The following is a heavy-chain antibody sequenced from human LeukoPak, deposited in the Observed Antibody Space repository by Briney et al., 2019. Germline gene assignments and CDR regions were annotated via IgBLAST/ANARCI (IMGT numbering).Heavy chain of an antibody. J-gene: IGHJ5*02. CDR1: GGSFSGYY. CDR2: INHSGST. V-gene: IGHV4-34*01. CDR3: ARARWELDWFDP. Sequence: SETLSLTCAVYGGSFSGYYWSWIRQPPGKGLEWIGEINHSGSTNYNPSLKSRVTISVHTSKNQFSLKLSSVTAADTAVYYCARARWELDWFDPWGQGTLVTVSS. D-gene: IGHD1-26*01.